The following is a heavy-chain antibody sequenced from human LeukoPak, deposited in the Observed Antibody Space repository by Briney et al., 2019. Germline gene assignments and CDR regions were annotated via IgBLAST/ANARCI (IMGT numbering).Heavy chain of an antibody. J-gene: IGHJ3*02. CDR3: ARVEAVAGTGDDAFDI. V-gene: IGHV1-69*05. D-gene: IGHD6-19*01. CDR2: IIPIFGTA. Sequence: GASVKVSCKASGGTFSSYAISWVRQAPGQGLEWMGGIIPIFGTANYAQKLQGRVTMTTDTSTSTAYMELRSLRSDDTAVYYCARVEAVAGTGDDAFDIWGQGTMVTVSS. CDR1: GGTFSSYA.